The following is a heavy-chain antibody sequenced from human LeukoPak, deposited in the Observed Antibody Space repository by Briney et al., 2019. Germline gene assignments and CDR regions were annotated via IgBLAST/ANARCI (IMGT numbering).Heavy chain of an antibody. CDR1: GFTFSSYW. CDR3: ARDRVVVNFDY. CDR2: IKQDGSEK. Sequence: GGSLRLSCAASGFTFSSYWMSWVRQAPGKGLEWVANIKQDGSEKYYVDSAKGRFTISRDNAKNSLYLQMNSLRAEDTAVYYCARDRVVVNFDYWGQGTLVTVSS. J-gene: IGHJ4*02. V-gene: IGHV3-7*01. D-gene: IGHD2-15*01.